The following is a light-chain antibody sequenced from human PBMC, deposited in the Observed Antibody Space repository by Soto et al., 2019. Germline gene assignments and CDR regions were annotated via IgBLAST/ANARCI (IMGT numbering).Light chain of an antibody. J-gene: IGKJ1*01. CDR1: QSVSSNN. CDR3: QQYGSSPWT. Sequence: EIVLTQSPGTLSLSPGERATLSCRASQSVSSNNLVWYQQKPGQAPRLLIYAASYRAAGIPDRFSGSGSGTDFTLTIRRLETEDFALYYCQQYGSSPWTFGQGTKVEIK. V-gene: IGKV3-20*01. CDR2: AAS.